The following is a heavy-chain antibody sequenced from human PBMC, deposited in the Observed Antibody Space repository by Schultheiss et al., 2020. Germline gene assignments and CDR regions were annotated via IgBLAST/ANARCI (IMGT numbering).Heavy chain of an antibody. D-gene: IGHD3-3*01. J-gene: IGHJ6*02. Sequence: SETLSLTCTVSGGSISSYYWSWIRQPAGKGLEWIGYIYYSGSTYYNPSLKSRVTISVDTSRNQFSLRLTSVTAADTAVYYCARGPRIMENYYYGLDVWGQGTTVTVYS. CDR1: GGSISSYY. CDR2: IYYSGST. CDR3: ARGPRIMENYYYGLDV. V-gene: IGHV4-59*12.